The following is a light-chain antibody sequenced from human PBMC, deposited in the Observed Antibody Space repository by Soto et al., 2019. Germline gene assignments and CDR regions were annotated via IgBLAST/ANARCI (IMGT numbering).Light chain of an antibody. Sequence: QSALTQPPSASGSPGQSVTISCTGTSSDVGAYDYVSWFQQHPGKAPKLMISEVNNRPSGVSNRFSGSKSGNTAYLTISGLQVEDEAEYFCFSFTTTRTHVLGTGTKVTVL. CDR1: SSDVGAYDY. V-gene: IGLV2-14*01. CDR3: FSFTTTRTHV. CDR2: EVN. J-gene: IGLJ1*01.